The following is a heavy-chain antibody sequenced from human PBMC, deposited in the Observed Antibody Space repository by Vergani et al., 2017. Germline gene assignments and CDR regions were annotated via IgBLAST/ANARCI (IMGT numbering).Heavy chain of an antibody. J-gene: IGHJ6*03. CDR3: ARVNTETNVHLYYYYYMDV. CDR1: GGSFTSYH. V-gene: IGHV4-34*01. D-gene: IGHD4-11*01. Sequence: QVQLQQWGGGLLKPSETLSLTCVVNGGSFTSYHWTWIRQSPGEGLEWVGDIDHTGRPDYNPSLKSRLTRSVDNSRNQFSLTLNSVTATDTAIYFCARVNTETNVHLYYYYYMDVWGQGTAVTVS. CDR2: IDHTGRP.